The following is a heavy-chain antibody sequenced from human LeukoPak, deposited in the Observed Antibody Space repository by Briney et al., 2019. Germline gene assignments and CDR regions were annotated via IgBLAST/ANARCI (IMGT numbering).Heavy chain of an antibody. V-gene: IGHV3-23*01. CDR1: GFTFSSYA. CDR3: AKDLKAAAGTWFDP. Sequence: GGSLRLSCAASGFTFSSYAMSWVRQALGKGLEWVSAISGSGGSTYYANSVKGRFTISRDNSKNTLYLQMNSLRAEDTAVYYCAKDLKAAAGTWFDPWGQGTLVTVSS. D-gene: IGHD6-13*01. J-gene: IGHJ5*02. CDR2: ISGSGGST.